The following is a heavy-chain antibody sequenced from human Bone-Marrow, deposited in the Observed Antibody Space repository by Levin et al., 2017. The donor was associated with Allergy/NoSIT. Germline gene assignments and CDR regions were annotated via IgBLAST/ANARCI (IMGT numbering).Heavy chain of an antibody. CDR3: ARATYNPNWNDLDY. CDR2: INPNSGGT. CDR1: GYTFTGYY. J-gene: IGHJ4*02. D-gene: IGHD1-1*01. Sequence: GASVKVSCKASGYTFTGYYMHWVRQAPGQGLEWMGWINPNSGGTNYAQKFQGWVTMTRDTSISTAYMELSRLRSDDTAVYYCARATYNPNWNDLDYWGQGTLVTVSS. V-gene: IGHV1-2*04.